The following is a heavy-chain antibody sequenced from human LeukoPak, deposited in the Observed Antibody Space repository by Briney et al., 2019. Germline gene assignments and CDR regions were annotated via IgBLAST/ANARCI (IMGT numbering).Heavy chain of an antibody. D-gene: IGHD3-9*01. CDR1: GFTFSSYS. V-gene: IGHV3-21*01. CDR2: ISSSSSYI. Sequence: GGSLRLSCAASGFTFSSYSMNWVRQAPGKGLEWVSSISSSSSYIYYADSVKGRFTISRDNAKNSLYLQMNSLRAEDTAVYYCAREDYILTGYALIDYWGQGTLVTVSS. J-gene: IGHJ4*02. CDR3: AREDYILTGYALIDY.